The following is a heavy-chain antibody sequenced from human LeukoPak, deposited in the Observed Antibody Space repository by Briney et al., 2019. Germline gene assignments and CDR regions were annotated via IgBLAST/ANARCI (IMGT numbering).Heavy chain of an antibody. V-gene: IGHV3-20*01. CDR3: ARGSSNFDY. J-gene: IGHJ4*02. D-gene: IGHD1-26*01. CDR1: GFTSDDYG. CDR2: IHRNGGST. Sequence: GGSLRLSCAASGFTSDDYGMSWVRQAPGKGLEWVSGIHRNGGSTGYADSVKGRFTISRDNAKSSLYLQMNSLRAEDTALYHCARGSSNFDYWGQGTLVTVSS.